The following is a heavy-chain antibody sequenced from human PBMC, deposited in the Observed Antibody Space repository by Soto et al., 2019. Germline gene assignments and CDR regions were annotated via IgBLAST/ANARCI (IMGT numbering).Heavy chain of an antibody. CDR2: IYYSGNT. CDR1: GGSLSTTRYY. CDR3: ARQGTTVPTFDV. Sequence: QLQLLESGPGLVKPSETLSLTCTVSGGSLSTTRYYWGWLRQPPGKGLEWIGNIYYSGNTYSNPSLTSRVTISVGTSRSQFSLELASVTAADTAIYYCARQGTTVPTFDVWGQGALVTVSS. V-gene: IGHV4-39*01. J-gene: IGHJ4*02. D-gene: IGHD4-17*01.